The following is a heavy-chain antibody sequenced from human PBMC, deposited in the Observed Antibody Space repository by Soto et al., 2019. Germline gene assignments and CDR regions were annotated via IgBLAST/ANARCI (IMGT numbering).Heavy chain of an antibody. D-gene: IGHD3-3*01. Sequence: QVQLVQSGAEVKKPGASVKVSCKASGYTFTSYYMHWVRQAPGQGLEWMGIINPSGGSTSYAQKCQGRVTMTRDTSTSTVYMELSSLRSEDTAVYYCARDRSPSFWSGYYTGIRGYYFDYWGQGTLVTVSS. CDR2: INPSGGST. CDR1: GYTFTSYY. V-gene: IGHV1-46*01. J-gene: IGHJ4*02. CDR3: ARDRSPSFWSGYYTGIRGYYFDY.